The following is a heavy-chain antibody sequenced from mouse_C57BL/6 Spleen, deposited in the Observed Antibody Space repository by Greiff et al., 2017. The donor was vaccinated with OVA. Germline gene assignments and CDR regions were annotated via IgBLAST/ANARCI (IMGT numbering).Heavy chain of an antibody. Sequence: VQLQQPGAELVKPGASVKLSCKASGYTFTSYWMQWVKQRPGQGLEWIGEIDPSDSYTNYNQKFKGKATLTVDTSSSTAYMQLSSLTSEDSAVYYCARRGLSTMVKDYWGQGTTLTVSS. CDR2: IDPSDSYT. J-gene: IGHJ2*01. V-gene: IGHV1-50*01. CDR1: GYTFTSYW. D-gene: IGHD2-2*01. CDR3: ARRGLSTMVKDY.